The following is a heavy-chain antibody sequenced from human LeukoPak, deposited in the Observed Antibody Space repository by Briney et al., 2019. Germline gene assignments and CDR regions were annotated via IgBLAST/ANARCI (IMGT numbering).Heavy chain of an antibody. Sequence: GGSLRLSCAASGFTFSSYWMSWVRQAPGKGLEWVANIKQDGSEKYCVDSVKGRFTISRDNAKNSLYLQMNSLRAEDTAVYYCARDDCSSISCYHNWFDPWGQGTLVTVSS. CDR1: GFTFSSYW. J-gene: IGHJ5*02. CDR3: ARDDCSSISCYHNWFDP. V-gene: IGHV3-7*01. CDR2: IKQDGSEK. D-gene: IGHD2-2*01.